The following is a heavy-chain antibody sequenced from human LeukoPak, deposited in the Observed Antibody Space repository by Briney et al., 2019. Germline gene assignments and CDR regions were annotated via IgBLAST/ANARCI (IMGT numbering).Heavy chain of an antibody. CDR2: ISGSGGST. J-gene: IGHJ4*02. D-gene: IGHD3-16*02. CDR1: GLTFSSYA. Sequence: GGSLRLSCAASGLTFSSYAMSWVRQAPGKGLEWVSAISGSGGSTYYADSVKGRFTISRDNSKNTLYLQMNSLRAEDTAVYYCARLYDYVWGSYRPFDYWGQGTLVTVSS. V-gene: IGHV3-23*01. CDR3: ARLYDYVWGSYRPFDY.